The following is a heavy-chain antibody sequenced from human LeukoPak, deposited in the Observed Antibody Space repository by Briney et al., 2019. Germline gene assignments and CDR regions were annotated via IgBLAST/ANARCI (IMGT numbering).Heavy chain of an antibody. CDR2: ITGSGGGT. CDR1: GFTFSSYA. V-gene: IGHV3-23*01. Sequence: GGSLRLSCAASGFTFSSYAMHWVRQDPGEGLEWVSAITGSGGGTDYTNSVKGRFTISRDNSKNTLYLQMNSLRVEDTAVYFCANRADSRAFEIWGQGTMVTVSS. J-gene: IGHJ3*02. CDR3: ANRADSRAFEI.